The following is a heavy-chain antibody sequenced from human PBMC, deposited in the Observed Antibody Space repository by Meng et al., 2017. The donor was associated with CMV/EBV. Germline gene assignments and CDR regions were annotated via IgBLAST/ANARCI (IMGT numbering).Heavy chain of an antibody. J-gene: IGHJ4*02. CDR1: GGSISSYY. V-gene: IGHV3-20*04. D-gene: IGHD6-13*01. CDR3: ARDPRDGSSWYWVDY. Sequence: GGSLRLSCTVSGGSISSYYWSWVRQAPGKGLEWVSGINWNGGSTGYADSVKGRFTISRDNAKNSLYLQMNSLRAEDTALYYCARDPRDGSSWYWVDYWGQGTLVTVSS. CDR2: INWNGGST.